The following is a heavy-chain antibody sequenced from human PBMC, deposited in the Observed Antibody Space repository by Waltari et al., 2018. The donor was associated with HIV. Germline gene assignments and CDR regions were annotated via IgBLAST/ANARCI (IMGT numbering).Heavy chain of an antibody. D-gene: IGHD3-3*01. V-gene: IGHV3-9*01. CDR2: ISWNSGIT. CDR1: GFTFDDYP. Sequence: EVQLVESGGGLVQPGRSLRLSCAASGFTFDDYPMHWVRQSPGKGRELFAGISWNSGITDYGDSVKCRFTITRDNAKNSLYLQMNSRTVEDTAFYYCARGGSHLTIFEAWFDSWGQGTLVTVSS. J-gene: IGHJ5*01. CDR3: ARGGSHLTIFEAWFDS.